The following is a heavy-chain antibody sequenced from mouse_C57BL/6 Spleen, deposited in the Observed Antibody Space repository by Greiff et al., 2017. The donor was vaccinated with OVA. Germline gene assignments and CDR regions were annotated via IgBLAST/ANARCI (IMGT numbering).Heavy chain of an antibody. D-gene: IGHD4-1*01. CDR3: AREGELGRAFDV. CDR2: ISYDGSN. Sequence: EVKLQESGPGLVKPSQSLSLTCSVTGYSITSGYYWNWIRQFPGNKLEWMGYISYDGSNNYNPSLKNRISITRDTSKNQFFLKLNSVTTEDTATYYCAREGELGRAFDVWGTGTTVTVSS. CDR1: GYSITSGYY. J-gene: IGHJ1*03. V-gene: IGHV3-6*01.